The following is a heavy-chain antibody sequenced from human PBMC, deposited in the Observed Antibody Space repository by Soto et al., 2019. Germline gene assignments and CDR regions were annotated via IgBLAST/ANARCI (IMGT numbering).Heavy chain of an antibody. CDR2: IYYSGST. D-gene: IGHD2-2*02. CDR1: GGSISSGGYY. V-gene: IGHV4-31*03. J-gene: IGHJ6*02. Sequence: QVQLQESGPGLVKPSQTLSLTCTVSGGSISSGGYYWSSIRQHPGKGLEWIGYIYYSGSTYYNTSLTSRVTISVETSKNQFALKLSSVTAADTAVYYCARVGTISRGMYVWVQGTTVTVSS. CDR3: ARVGTISRGMYV.